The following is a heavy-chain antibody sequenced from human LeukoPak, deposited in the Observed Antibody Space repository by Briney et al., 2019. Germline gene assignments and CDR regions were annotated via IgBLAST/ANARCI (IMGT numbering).Heavy chain of an antibody. CDR1: GGSISSYY. V-gene: IGHV4-59*08. D-gene: IGHD5-24*01. CDR3: ARVATIEAFDI. Sequence: PSETLSLTCTVSGGSISSYYWSWIRQPPVKGLEWIGYIYYSGSTNYNPSLKSRVTISVDTSKNQFSLKLSSVTAADTAVYYCARVATIEAFDIWGQGTMVTVSS. J-gene: IGHJ3*02. CDR2: IYYSGST.